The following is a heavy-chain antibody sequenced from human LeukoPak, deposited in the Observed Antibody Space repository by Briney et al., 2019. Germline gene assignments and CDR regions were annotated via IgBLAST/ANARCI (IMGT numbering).Heavy chain of an antibody. Sequence: GGSLRLSCAAPGYTLSSYAMSWVRQAPGKGLEWVSAISGSGGSTYYADSVKGRFTISRDNSKNTLYLQMNSLRAEDTAVYYCAKAIRSGVITLGDFAFDIRGQGTMVTVSS. J-gene: IGHJ3*02. CDR3: AKAIRSGVITLGDFAFDI. V-gene: IGHV3-23*01. CDR2: ISGSGGST. D-gene: IGHD3-22*01. CDR1: GYTLSSYA.